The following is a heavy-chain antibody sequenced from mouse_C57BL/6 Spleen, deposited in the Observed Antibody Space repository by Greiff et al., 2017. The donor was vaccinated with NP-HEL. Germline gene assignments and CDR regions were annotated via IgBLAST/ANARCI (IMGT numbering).Heavy chain of an antibody. D-gene: IGHD3-3*01. Sequence: EVKLQESGPGLVKPSQSLSLTCSVTGYSITSGYYWNWIRQFPGNKLEWMGYISYDGSNNYNPPLKNRISITRDTSKNQFFLKLNSVTTEDTATYYWARVGPGPPRYFDVWGTGTTVTVSS. J-gene: IGHJ1*03. CDR2: ISYDGSN. V-gene: IGHV3-6*01. CDR1: GYSITSGYY. CDR3: ARVGPGPPRYFDV.